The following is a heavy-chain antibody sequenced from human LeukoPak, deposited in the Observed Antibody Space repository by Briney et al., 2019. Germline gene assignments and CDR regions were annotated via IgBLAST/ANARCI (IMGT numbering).Heavy chain of an antibody. CDR3: ARVAGIGNYYYYGMDV. CDR1: GFTFSNDW. J-gene: IGHJ6*02. V-gene: IGHV3-48*04. Sequence: GGSLRLSCAASGFTFSNDWMSWVRQAPGKGLEWVSYISSSSSNIYYADSVKGRFTISRDNAKNSLYLQMNSLRAEDTAVYYCARVAGIGNYYYYGMDVWGQGTTVTVSS. D-gene: IGHD2-15*01. CDR2: ISSSSSNI.